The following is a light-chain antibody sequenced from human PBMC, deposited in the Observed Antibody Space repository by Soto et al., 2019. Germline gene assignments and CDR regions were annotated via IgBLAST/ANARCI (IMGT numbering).Light chain of an antibody. CDR2: GTS. J-gene: IGKJ3*01. CDR3: QQSYRSPLN. V-gene: IGKV1-39*01. CDR1: QNITNF. Sequence: DIQRTQSPLSLSASVGESVTITCRASQNITNFLNWYQQRPGKPPRLLIFGTSGLQSGVPSRFRGSRSETDLSLTISGLQPEDFATYICQQSYRSPLNFGPGT.